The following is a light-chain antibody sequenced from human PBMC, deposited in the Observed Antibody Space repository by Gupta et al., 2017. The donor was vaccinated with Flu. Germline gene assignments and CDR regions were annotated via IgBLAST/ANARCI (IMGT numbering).Light chain of an antibody. J-gene: IGLJ2*01. CDR1: KLGDKY. Sequence: SYALPQPPSVSVSPGKTASITCSGDKLGDKYACWYQQKPGQSPVLVIYQDSKRPAGIPERFSGSNSGNTATLTISGTQAMEEADYYCQAGDSSTYVVFGGGTKLTVL. CDR3: QAGDSSTYVV. V-gene: IGLV3-1*01. CDR2: QDS.